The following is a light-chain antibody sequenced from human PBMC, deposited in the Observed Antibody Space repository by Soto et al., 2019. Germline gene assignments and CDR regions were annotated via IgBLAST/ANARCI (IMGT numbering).Light chain of an antibody. CDR1: SSDVGGYNY. CDR3: SSKTSTGTVV. Sequence: QSALTQPASVSGSPGQSITISCTGTSSDVGGYNYVSWYQQHPGEAPELMIYDVSNRPSGVSNRFSGSKSGNTASLTISGLQAEDEADYYCSSKTSTGTVVFGGGTKLIVL. V-gene: IGLV2-14*03. CDR2: DVS. J-gene: IGLJ2*01.